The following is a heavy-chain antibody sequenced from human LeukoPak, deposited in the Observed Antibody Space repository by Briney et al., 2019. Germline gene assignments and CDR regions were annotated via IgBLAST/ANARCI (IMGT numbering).Heavy chain of an antibody. CDR3: ARDEWELPLDAFDI. CDR1: GFTFSSYD. D-gene: IGHD1-26*01. J-gene: IGHJ3*02. Sequence: GGSLRLSCEASGFTFSSYDMHWVRQVTGKGLEWVSAIDTAGGTYYSGSVKGRFIISRENAKNSLYLQVNSLRAGDTAVYYCARDEWELPLDAFDIWGQGTMVTVSS. V-gene: IGHV3-13*01. CDR2: IDTAGGT.